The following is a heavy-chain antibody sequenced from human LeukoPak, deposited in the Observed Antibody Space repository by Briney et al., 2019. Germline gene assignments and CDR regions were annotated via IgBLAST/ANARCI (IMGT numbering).Heavy chain of an antibody. CDR1: GFTFSSFD. D-gene: IGHD1-1*01. J-gene: IGHJ6*03. CDR2: IGTASDT. CDR3: ARGPPRGKYYYMDV. V-gene: IGHV3-13*01. Sequence: GGSLRLSCAASGFTFSSFDMHWVRQPTGQGLEWVSTIGTASDTYYPGSVEGRFTLSRDNAKNSLYLQMDSLTAGDTAVYYCARGPPRGKYYYMDVWGKGTTVTVSS.